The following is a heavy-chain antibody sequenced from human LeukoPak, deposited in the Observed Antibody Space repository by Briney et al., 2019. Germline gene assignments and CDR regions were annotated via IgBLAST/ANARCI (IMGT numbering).Heavy chain of an antibody. V-gene: IGHV3-43*02. J-gene: IGHJ4*02. D-gene: IGHD5-12*01. CDR3: AKDPYSRYDSGQFDY. Sequence: GGSLRLSCAASGFTFDDYAMHWVRQAPGKGLEWVSLISGDGGSTYYADSVKGRFTISRDNSKNSLYLQMNSLRTEDTALYYCAKDPYSRYDSGQFDYWGQGTLVTVSS. CDR2: ISGDGGST. CDR1: GFTFDDYA.